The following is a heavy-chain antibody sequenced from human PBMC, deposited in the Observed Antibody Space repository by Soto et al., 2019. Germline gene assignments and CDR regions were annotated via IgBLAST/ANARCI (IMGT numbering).Heavy chain of an antibody. CDR1: GFTFSSHD. D-gene: IGHD6-13*01. J-gene: IGHJ4*02. Sequence: QVQLVESGGGVVQPGRSLRLSCAASGFTFSSHDIHWVRQAPGKGLEWLAIVWSDGDTKFYADSVKGRFIISRDNSENMVYLQMNSLRAEDTAVYYCARDIRKQPDYWGQGTLVTVSS. CDR2: VWSDGDTK. CDR3: ARDIRKQPDY. V-gene: IGHV3-33*01.